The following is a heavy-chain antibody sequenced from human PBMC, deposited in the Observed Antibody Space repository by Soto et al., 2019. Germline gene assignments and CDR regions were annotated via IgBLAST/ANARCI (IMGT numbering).Heavy chain of an antibody. CDR3: ARLSFSYGVDV. Sequence: SETLSLTCAVSGGSISSANWWTFCRQPPGKGLEWIGEIYHGGGTIYNPSLKSRVTLSLDKFKNHFSLNLTSVTAADTAVYYCARLSFSYGVDVWGQGTTVTVSS. CDR2: IYHGGGT. V-gene: IGHV4-4*02. J-gene: IGHJ6*02. CDR1: GGSISSANW.